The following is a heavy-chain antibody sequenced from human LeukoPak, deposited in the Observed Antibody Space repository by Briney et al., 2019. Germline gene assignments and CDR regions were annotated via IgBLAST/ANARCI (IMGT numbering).Heavy chain of an antibody. CDR1: GFTFSSYA. CDR3: AKASLPTGTYFTPVDY. V-gene: IGHV3-23*01. D-gene: IGHD1-26*01. J-gene: IGHJ4*02. Sequence: PGGSLRLSCAASGFTFSSYAMSWVRPAPGKGLEWVSAISGSGGSTYYADSVKGRFTISRDNSKNTLYLQMNSLRAEDTAVYYCAKASLPTGTYFTPVDYWGQGSLVTVSS. CDR2: ISGSGGST.